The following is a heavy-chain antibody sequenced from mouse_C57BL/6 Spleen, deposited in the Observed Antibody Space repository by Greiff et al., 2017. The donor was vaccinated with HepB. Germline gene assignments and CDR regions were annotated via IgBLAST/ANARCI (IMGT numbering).Heavy chain of an antibody. CDR1: GYTFTSYW. CDR2: IDPSDSYT. Sequence: QVQLQQPGAELVMPGASVKLSCKASGYTFTSYWMHWVKQRPGQGLEWIGEIDPSDSYTNYNQKFKGKSTLTVDKSSSTAYMQLSSQTSEDSAVYYCARDYGYDGGNNFDYWGQGTTLTVSS. CDR3: ARDYGYDGGNNFDY. D-gene: IGHD2-2*01. J-gene: IGHJ2*01. V-gene: IGHV1-69*01.